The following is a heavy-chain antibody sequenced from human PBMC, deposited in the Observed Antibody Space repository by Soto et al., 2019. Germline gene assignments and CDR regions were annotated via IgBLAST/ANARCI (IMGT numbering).Heavy chain of an antibody. J-gene: IGHJ4*02. D-gene: IGHD6-13*01. CDR1: GFTFSSYP. CDR2: ISGSGGRT. Sequence: EVQLLESGGGLVQLGGSLRLSCAASGFTFSSYPLNWVRQAPGKGLEWVSVISGSGGRTYYTDSVKGRFTISRDNSKNTLYLQMNSLRAEDTAVYYCARRSSSWYFDCWGQGTLVTVSS. V-gene: IGHV3-23*01. CDR3: ARRSSSWYFDC.